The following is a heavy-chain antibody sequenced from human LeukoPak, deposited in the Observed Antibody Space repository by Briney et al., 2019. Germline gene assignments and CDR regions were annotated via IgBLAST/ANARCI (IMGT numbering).Heavy chain of an antibody. CDR3: ATGKLGTDFDY. Sequence: SVKVSCKASGGTFSSYAISWVRQAPGQGLEWMGEIIPIFGTINYAQNFQGRVTMTRDTSTSTVYMELSSLRSEDTAVYYCATGKLGTDFDYWGQGTLVTVSS. V-gene: IGHV1-69*05. J-gene: IGHJ4*02. CDR1: GGTFSSYA. D-gene: IGHD7-27*01. CDR2: IIPIFGTI.